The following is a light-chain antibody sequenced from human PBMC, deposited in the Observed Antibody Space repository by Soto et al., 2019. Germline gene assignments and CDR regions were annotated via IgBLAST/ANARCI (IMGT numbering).Light chain of an antibody. CDR3: QQYNKWPIT. J-gene: IGKJ1*01. Sequence: EIVMTQSPATLSVSPGEGATLSCRASQSVNSLLAWYQQKPGQAPRLLIYRASTRAAGVPDRFSGSGSGTEFTLTISSLQSEDFAVYYCQQYNKWPITFGQGTKVDIK. CDR1: QSVNSL. V-gene: IGKV3-15*01. CDR2: RAS.